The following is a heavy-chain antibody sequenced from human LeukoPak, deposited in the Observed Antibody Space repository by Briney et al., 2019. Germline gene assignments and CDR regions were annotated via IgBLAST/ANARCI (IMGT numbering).Heavy chain of an antibody. CDR3: AKDRHYYDSSGGFDF. CDR1: GFTFDDYP. J-gene: IGHJ4*02. Sequence: GRSLRLSCAASGFTFDDYPMHWVRQTPGKGLEWVSRLSWNGGGIGYADSVKGRFTISRDNAKNSLYLQMNSLRAEDTALYYCAKDRHYYDSSGGFDFWGQGTLVTVSS. V-gene: IGHV3-9*01. CDR2: LSWNGGGI. D-gene: IGHD3-22*01.